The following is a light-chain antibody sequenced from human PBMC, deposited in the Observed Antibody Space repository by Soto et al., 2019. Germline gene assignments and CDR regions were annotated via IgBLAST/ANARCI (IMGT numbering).Light chain of an antibody. CDR1: QSISSW. J-gene: IGKJ1*01. CDR3: QQFNNYPWT. CDR2: KAS. Sequence: DIQMTQFPSTLSASVGDRVTITCRASQSISSWLAWYQQKPGKAPNLLIFKASSLESGVPSRFSGSGSGTEFTLTISSLQPDDFATYYCQQFNNYPWTFGQGTRVEI. V-gene: IGKV1-5*03.